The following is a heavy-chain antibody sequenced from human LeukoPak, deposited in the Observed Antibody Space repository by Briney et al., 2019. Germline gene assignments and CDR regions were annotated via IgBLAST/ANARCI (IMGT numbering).Heavy chain of an antibody. CDR3: ARAVSSSWDPYFDY. CDR1: GFTFSTYE. J-gene: IGHJ4*02. D-gene: IGHD6-13*01. CDR2: ISSSGSTM. Sequence: GGSLRLSCAASGFTFSTYEMNWVRQAPGKGLEWVSYISSSGSTMYYADSVKGRFTISRDNAKNSLYLQMNSLRAEDTAVYYCARAVSSSWDPYFDYWGQGTLVTVSS. V-gene: IGHV3-48*03.